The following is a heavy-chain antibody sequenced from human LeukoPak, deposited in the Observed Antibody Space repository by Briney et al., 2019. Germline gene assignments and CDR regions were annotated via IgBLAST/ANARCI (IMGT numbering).Heavy chain of an antibody. CDR2: IIPIFGIA. V-gene: IGHV1-69*04. J-gene: IGHJ5*02. CDR3: ASEVTARGDMGGWFDP. Sequence: SVKVSCKASGGTFSSYAISWVRQAPGQGLEWMGRIIPIFGIANYAQKFQGRVTITADKSTSTAYMELSSLRSEDTAVYYCASEVTARGDMGGWFDPWGQGTLATVSS. D-gene: IGHD2-21*01. CDR1: GGTFSSYA.